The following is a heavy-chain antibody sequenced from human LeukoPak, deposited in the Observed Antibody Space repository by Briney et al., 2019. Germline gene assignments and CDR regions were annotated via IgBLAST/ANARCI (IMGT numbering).Heavy chain of an antibody. CDR1: RCTLTAYY. D-gene: IGHD2-15*01. J-gene: IGHJ4*02. V-gene: IGHV1-2*02. CDR3: ALTYCGGGSCDSDYFDY. Sequence: ASETVSCKASRCTLTAYYMHWLRQAPAQGREWMGWINPNSGDTTYVQKSQGRVTTTRDTSISTAYMELSRLRSDDMAVYYCALTYCGGGSCDSDYFDYWGQGTLVTVSS. CDR2: INPNSGDT.